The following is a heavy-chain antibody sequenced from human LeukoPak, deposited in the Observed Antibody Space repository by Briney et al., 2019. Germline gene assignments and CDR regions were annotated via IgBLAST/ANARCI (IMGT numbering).Heavy chain of an antibody. CDR2: IKHDGREK. CDR1: GFTFTTYW. CDR3: ARDRYFSY. Sequence: GGSLRLSCAASGFTFTTYWMSWVRQAPGKGLEWVANIKHDGREKYYVDSVKGRFTISRDNAKNLLYLEMNSLRVEDTAVYYCARDRYFSYWGQGTLVTVSS. J-gene: IGHJ4*02. V-gene: IGHV3-7*01. D-gene: IGHD3-16*02.